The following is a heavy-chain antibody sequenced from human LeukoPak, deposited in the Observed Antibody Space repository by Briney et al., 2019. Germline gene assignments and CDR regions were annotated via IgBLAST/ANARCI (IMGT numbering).Heavy chain of an antibody. Sequence: ASVKVSCKASGYTFTSYYMHWVRQAPGQGLEWMGIINPSGGSTSYAQKFQGRVTMTRDMPTSTVYMELSSLRSEDTAVYYCARDSGIRVRSVLNWNQEGRYYMDVWGKGTTVTVSS. D-gene: IGHD1-1*01. CDR2: INPSGGST. V-gene: IGHV1-46*01. CDR3: ARDSGIRVRSVLNWNQEGRYYMDV. J-gene: IGHJ6*03. CDR1: GYTFTSYY.